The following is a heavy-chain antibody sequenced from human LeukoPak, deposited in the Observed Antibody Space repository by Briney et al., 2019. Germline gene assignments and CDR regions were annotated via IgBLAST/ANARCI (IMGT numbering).Heavy chain of an antibody. CDR2: IYPGDSDT. CDR1: GYSFTSYW. D-gene: IGHD4-17*01. J-gene: IGHJ4*02. Sequence: RGESLKISCKGSGYSFTSYWIGWVRQMPGKGLEWMGIIYPGDSDTRYSPSFQGQVTISADKSISTAYLQWSSLKASDTAMYYCASTVTAGRDYFDYWGQGTLVTVSS. V-gene: IGHV5-51*01. CDR3: ASTVTAGRDYFDY.